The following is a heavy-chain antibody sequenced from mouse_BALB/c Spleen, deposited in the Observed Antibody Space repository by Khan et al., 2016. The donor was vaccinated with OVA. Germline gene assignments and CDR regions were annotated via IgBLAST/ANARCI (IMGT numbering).Heavy chain of an antibody. CDR3: DRQPYYRYNSMDY. CDR2: IWSDGST. D-gene: IGHD2-12*01. Sequence: VKLEESGPGLVAPSQSLSITCTISGFSLTNYGVHWVRQPPGKGLEWLVVIWSDGSTTYNSALKSRLTISKDNSESQVFLKMNSLQTDDTSMYFCDRQPYYRYNSMDYWGQGTSVTVSS. J-gene: IGHJ4*01. CDR1: GFSLTNYG. V-gene: IGHV2-6-1*01.